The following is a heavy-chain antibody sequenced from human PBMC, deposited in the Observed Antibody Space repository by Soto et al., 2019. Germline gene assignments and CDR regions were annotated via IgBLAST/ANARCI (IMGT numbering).Heavy chain of an antibody. Sequence: HPGGSLRLSCAASGFTFSSYAMHWVRQAPGKGLEWVAVISYDGSNKYYADSVKGRFTISRDNSKNTLYLQMNSLRAEDTAVYYCASSDDSREFDYWGQGTLVTVSS. J-gene: IGHJ4*02. CDR1: GFTFSSYA. D-gene: IGHD3-22*01. CDR3: ASSDDSREFDY. CDR2: ISYDGSNK. V-gene: IGHV3-30-3*01.